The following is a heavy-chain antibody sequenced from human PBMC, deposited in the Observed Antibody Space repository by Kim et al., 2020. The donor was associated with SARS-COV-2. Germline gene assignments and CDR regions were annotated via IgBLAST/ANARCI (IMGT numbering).Heavy chain of an antibody. D-gene: IGHD3-10*01. Sequence: YADSEGGRFTISRDDSKGTLYLQMNTLRAEDTAVYYCARGSTGSFDWFDPWGQGTLVTVSS. CDR3: ARGSTGSFDWFDP. J-gene: IGHJ5*02. V-gene: IGHV3-33*01.